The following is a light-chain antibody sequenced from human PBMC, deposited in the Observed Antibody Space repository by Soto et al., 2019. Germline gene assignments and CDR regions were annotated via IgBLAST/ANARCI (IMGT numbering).Light chain of an antibody. CDR1: SSDVGGYNY. CDR2: EVS. Sequence: QSALTQPPSASGTPGQSVTISCTGSSSDVGGYNYVSWYQQHPGKAPKLMIYEVSKRPSGVPDRLSGSKSANTASLTVSGLQAEDEADYYCSSYGGSHTVVFGGGTKLTVL. J-gene: IGLJ2*01. CDR3: SSYGGSHTVV. V-gene: IGLV2-8*01.